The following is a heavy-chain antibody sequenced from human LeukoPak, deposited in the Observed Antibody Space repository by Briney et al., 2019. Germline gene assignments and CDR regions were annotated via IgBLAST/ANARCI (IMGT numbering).Heavy chain of an antibody. CDR3: ARINHYYDSSGYTSYYFDY. V-gene: IGHV1-46*01. D-gene: IGHD3-22*01. J-gene: IGHJ4*02. CDR2: INPSGGST. Sequence: ASVKVSCKASGYTFTSYYMHWVRQAPGQGLEWMGIINPSGGSTSYAQKFQGRVTMTRDTSTRTVYMELSSLRSEDTAVYSCARINHYYDSSGYTSYYFDYWGQGTLVTVSS. CDR1: GYTFTSYY.